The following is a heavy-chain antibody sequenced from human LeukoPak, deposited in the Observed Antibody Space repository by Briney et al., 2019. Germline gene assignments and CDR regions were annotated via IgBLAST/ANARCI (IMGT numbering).Heavy chain of an antibody. V-gene: IGHV4-34*01. Sequence: PSETLSLTCAVYGRSFSDYYWIWIRQPPGKGLEWIGEINHSGSTNYNPSLKSRVTISVDTSKNQFSLKLSSVTAADTAVYYCARGLVPAAISPPNNNWFDPWGQGTLVTVSS. CDR2: INHSGST. CDR1: GRSFSDYY. CDR3: ARGLVPAAISPPNNNWFDP. J-gene: IGHJ5*02. D-gene: IGHD2-2*02.